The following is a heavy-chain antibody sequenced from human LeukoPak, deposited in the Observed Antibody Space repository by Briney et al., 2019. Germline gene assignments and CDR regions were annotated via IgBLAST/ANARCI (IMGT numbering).Heavy chain of an antibody. CDR1: GFIFSNYG. D-gene: IGHD5-24*01. J-gene: IGHJ4*02. CDR3: AKDIQAYNHNYFDY. Sequence: PGGSLRLSCVASGFIFSNYGMSWVRQVPGKGLEWVSSVRVDGHTTFYADSVKGRFTISRDNSKNTLYLQMNSLRAEDTAVYYCAKDIQAYNHNYFDYWGQGTLVTVSS. CDR2: VRVDGHTT. V-gene: IGHV3-23*01.